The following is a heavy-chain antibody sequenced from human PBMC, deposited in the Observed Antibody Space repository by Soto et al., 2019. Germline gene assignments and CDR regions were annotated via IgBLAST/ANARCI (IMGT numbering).Heavy chain of an antibody. CDR1: GFTFNSYS. CDR2: ISSANAYI. J-gene: IGHJ6*02. D-gene: IGHD3-3*01. V-gene: IGHV3-21*03. Sequence: GGSLRLSCVASGFTFNSYSMNWVRQAPGKGLEWVSSISSANAYIYYADSVKGRFTIARDNSKNTVYLQMNSLRAEDTAVYFCARAFHLWDDSHHDMDVWGQGTTVTVSS. CDR3: ARAFHLWDDSHHDMDV.